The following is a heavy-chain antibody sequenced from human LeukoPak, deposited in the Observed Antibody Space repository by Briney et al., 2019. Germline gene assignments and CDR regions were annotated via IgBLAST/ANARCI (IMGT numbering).Heavy chain of an antibody. D-gene: IGHD6-6*01. CDR2: IYTSGST. V-gene: IGHV4-61*02. CDR3: ARGALLVPYDY. CDR1: GGSISSGSYY. Sequence: SQTLSLTCTVSGGSISSGSYYWSWIRQPAGKGLEWIGRIYTSGSTNYNPSLKSRVTISVDTSKNQFSLKLSSVTAADTAVYYCARGALLVPYDYWGQGTLVTVSS. J-gene: IGHJ4*02.